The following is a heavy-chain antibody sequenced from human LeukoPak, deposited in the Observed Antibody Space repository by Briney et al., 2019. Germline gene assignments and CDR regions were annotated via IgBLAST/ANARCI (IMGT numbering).Heavy chain of an antibody. V-gene: IGHV3-23*01. Sequence: GGSLRLSCAASGFTFSNYAMNWVRQAPGKGLEWVSTISGVGDSTYYAESVKGRFTISRDNAKNTLYLQMNSLRAEDTAVYYCARDRTTVTLFDNWGQGALVTVSS. J-gene: IGHJ4*02. D-gene: IGHD4-17*01. CDR1: GFTFSNYA. CDR2: ISGVGDST. CDR3: ARDRTTVTLFDN.